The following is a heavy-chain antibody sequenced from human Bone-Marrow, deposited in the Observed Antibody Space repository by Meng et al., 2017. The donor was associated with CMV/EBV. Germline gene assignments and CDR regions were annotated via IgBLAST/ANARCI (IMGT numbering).Heavy chain of an antibody. Sequence: GGSLRLSCAASGFTFSSYSMNWVRQAPGKGLEWVSSISSSSSYIYYADSVKGRFTISRDNAKNSLYLQMNSLRAEDTAVYYCARDRYTAMVTWDYYYYYGMDVWGQGNTVTVYS. V-gene: IGHV3-21*01. CDR2: ISSSSSYI. CDR1: GFTFSSYS. J-gene: IGHJ6*02. D-gene: IGHD5-18*01. CDR3: ARDRYTAMVTWDYYYYYGMDV.